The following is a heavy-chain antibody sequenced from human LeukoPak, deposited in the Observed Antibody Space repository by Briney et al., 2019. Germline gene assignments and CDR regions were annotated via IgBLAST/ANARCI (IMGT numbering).Heavy chain of an antibody. J-gene: IGHJ4*02. V-gene: IGHV3-23*01. D-gene: IGHD3-10*01. CDR2: VSGSGGST. Sequence: GGSLRLSCAASGFTFSSYAMSWVRQAPGKGLEWVSAVSGSGGSTYYADSVRGRFTISRDNSKNTLYLQMNSLRAEDTAVYYCAKSNRFGEFFDYWGQGTLVTVSS. CDR1: GFTFSSYA. CDR3: AKSNRFGEFFDY.